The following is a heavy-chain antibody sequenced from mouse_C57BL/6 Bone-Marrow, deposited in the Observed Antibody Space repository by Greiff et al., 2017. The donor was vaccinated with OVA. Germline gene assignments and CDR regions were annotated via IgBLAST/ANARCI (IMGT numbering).Heavy chain of an antibody. CDR1: GYTFTSYG. D-gene: IGHD2-3*01. CDR3: ARSGWLLLDY. CDR2: IYPRSGNT. J-gene: IGHJ2*01. V-gene: IGHV1-81*01. Sequence: LQESGAELARPGASVKLSCKASGYTFTSYGISWVKQRTGQGLEWIGEIYPRSGNTYYNEKFKGKATLTADKSSSTAYMELRSLTSEDSAVYFCARSGWLLLDYWGQGTTLTVSS.